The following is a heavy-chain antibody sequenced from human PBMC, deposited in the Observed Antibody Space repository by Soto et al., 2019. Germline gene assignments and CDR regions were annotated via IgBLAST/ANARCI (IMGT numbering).Heavy chain of an antibody. CDR1: GFSVRTNY. J-gene: IGHJ4*02. V-gene: IGHV3-53*01. CDR2: FESGGSI. D-gene: IGHD2-21*02. CDR3: ARAGVTPDFFDY. Sequence: GSLRLSCAASGFSVRTNYMSWVRQAPGKGLEWVSVFESGGSIYYADSVKGRFIISRDYARNTVDLQLNSLRADDTAVYYCARAGVTPDFFDYWGQETLVTVSS.